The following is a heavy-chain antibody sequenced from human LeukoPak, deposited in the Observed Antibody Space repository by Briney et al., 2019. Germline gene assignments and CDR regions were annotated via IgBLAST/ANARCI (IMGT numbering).Heavy chain of an antibody. CDR1: GFTFSTYW. J-gene: IGHJ6*03. CDR3: AREEMATMERDYYYYYMDV. V-gene: IGHV3-7*01. CDR2: IKQDGSEK. D-gene: IGHD5-24*01. Sequence: SGGSLRLSCAASGFTFSTYWMSWVRQAPGKGLEWVANIKQDGSEKYYVDSVKGRFTISRDNAKNSLYLQMNSLRAEDTAVYYCAREEMATMERDYYYYYMDVWGKGTTVTVSS.